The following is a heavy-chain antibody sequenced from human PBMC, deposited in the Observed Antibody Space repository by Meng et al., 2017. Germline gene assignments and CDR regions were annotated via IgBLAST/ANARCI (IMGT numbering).Heavy chain of an antibody. Sequence: VQLVKAGSELKKPGAQVKVSCKASGYTFTSYAMNWVRQAPGQGLEWMGWINTNTGNPTYAQGFTGRFVFSLDTSVSTAYLQISSLKAEDTAVYYCARLVAGTFGQLFDPWGQGTLVTVSS. V-gene: IGHV7-4-1*02. CDR2: INTNTGNP. CDR3: ARLVAGTFGQLFDP. D-gene: IGHD2-15*01. CDR1: GYTFTSYA. J-gene: IGHJ5*02.